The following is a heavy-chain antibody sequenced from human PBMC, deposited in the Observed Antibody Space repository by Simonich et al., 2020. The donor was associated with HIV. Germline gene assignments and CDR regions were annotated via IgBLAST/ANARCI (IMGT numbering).Heavy chain of an antibody. V-gene: IGHV4-34*01. CDR2: IHHSGSN. CDR3: AAGHGLLRFLEWEGTYMDV. D-gene: IGHD3-3*01. J-gene: IGHJ6*03. Sequence: QVQLQQWGAGLLKPSETLSLTCAVYGGSFSGYYWSWIRQPPGKGQEWIGEIHHSGSNSYNPSRKGGVTISVEKSKNQFSLKLSSMTAADTAVYDCAAGHGLLRFLEWEGTYMDVWGKGTTVTVSS. CDR1: GGSFSGYY.